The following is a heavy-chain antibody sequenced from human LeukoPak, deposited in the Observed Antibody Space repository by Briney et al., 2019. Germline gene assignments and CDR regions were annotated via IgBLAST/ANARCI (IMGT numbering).Heavy chain of an antibody. CDR1: GYTFTSYY. V-gene: IGHV1-46*01. J-gene: IGHJ4*02. CDR2: INPSGGST. D-gene: IGHD4-17*01. CDR3: ARSEIYGDYGGLDF. Sequence: ASVKVSCKASGYTFTSYYMHWVRQAPGQGLQWMGLINPSGGSTTYAQNFQGRVTMTRDMSTSTVYMELRSLRSEDTAIFYCARSEIYGDYGGLDFWGQGTLVTVSS.